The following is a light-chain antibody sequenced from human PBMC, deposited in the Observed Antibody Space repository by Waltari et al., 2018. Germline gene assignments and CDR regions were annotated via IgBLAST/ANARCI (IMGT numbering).Light chain of an antibody. V-gene: IGLV2-14*01. J-gene: IGLJ2*01. CDR1: RSDVGGYNS. Sequence: QSALTQPASVSVSPGQSITISCPGTRSDVGGYNSVSWYQQHPGKAPKLMIYEVSNRPSGVSNRFSGSKSGNTASLTISGLQAEDEADYYCSSYTSSSTLVFGGGTKLTVL. CDR2: EVS. CDR3: SSYTSSSTLV.